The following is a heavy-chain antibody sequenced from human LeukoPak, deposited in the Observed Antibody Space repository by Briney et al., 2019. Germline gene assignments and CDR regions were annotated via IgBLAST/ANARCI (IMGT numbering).Heavy chain of an antibody. D-gene: IGHD6-13*01. CDR2: INPNSGGT. J-gene: IGHJ4*02. V-gene: IGHV1-2*06. CDR3: ARVLRSSSSCLGY. CDR1: GYTFTGYY. Sequence: ASVKVSCKASGYTFTGYYMHWVRQAPGQGLEWMGRINPNSGGTNYAQKFQGRVTMTRDTSISTAYMELSRLRPDDTAVYYCARVLRSSSSCLGYWGQGTLVTVSS.